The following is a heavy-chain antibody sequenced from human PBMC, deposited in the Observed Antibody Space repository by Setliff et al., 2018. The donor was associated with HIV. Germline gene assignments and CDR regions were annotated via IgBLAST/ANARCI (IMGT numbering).Heavy chain of an antibody. CDR2: ISYNGIT. V-gene: IGHV4-59*08. CDR3: ARHRPWEVDVFDI. D-gene: IGHD1-26*01. CDR1: DGSMRNYY. J-gene: IGHJ3*02. Sequence: SETLSLTCSDSDGSMRNYYWSWIRQPPRKGLEWVGYISYNGITTYNPSLKSRVTISVDTSKNQFSLKLTSVTAADTAVYYCARHRPWEVDVFDIWGQGTMVTVSS.